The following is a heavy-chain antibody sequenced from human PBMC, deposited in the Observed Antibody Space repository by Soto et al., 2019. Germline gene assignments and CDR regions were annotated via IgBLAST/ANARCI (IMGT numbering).Heavy chain of an antibody. Sequence: SGGSLRLSCAASGFTFSSYGMHWVRQAPGKGLEWVAVIWYDGSNKYYADSVKGRFTISRDNSKNTQYLQMNSLRAEDTAVYYCARAAYYYDSSGYYAFQHWGQGTLVTVSS. CDR2: IWYDGSNK. D-gene: IGHD3-22*01. J-gene: IGHJ1*01. V-gene: IGHV3-33*01. CDR1: GFTFSSYG. CDR3: ARAAYYYDSSGYYAFQH.